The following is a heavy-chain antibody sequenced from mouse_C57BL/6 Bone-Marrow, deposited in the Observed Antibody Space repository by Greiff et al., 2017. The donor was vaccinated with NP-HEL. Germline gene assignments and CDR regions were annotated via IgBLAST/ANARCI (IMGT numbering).Heavy chain of an antibody. CDR3: AREPLYYGNYEGY. D-gene: IGHD2-1*01. V-gene: IGHV5-4*01. CDR1: GFTFSSYA. Sequence: EVNLVESGGGLVKPGGSLKLSCAASGFTFSSYAMSWVRQTPEKRLEWVATISDGGSYTYYPDNVKGRFTISRDNAKNNLYLQMSHLKSEDTAMYYCAREPLYYGNYEGYWGQGTTLTVSS. CDR2: ISDGGSYT. J-gene: IGHJ2*01.